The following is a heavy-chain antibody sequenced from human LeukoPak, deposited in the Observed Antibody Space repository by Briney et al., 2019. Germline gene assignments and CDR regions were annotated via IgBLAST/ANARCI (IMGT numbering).Heavy chain of an antibody. CDR1: GFTFTNFA. CDR3: ARGDWNYYFDY. CDR2: FGPGSGNT. Sequence: GGSLRLSCAASGFTFTNFAMNWVRQAPGRGLEWVSTFGPGSGNTYYLGSVKGRFTISRDNSKNTLFLQMNSLRAEDTAVYYCARGDWNYYFDYWGRGTLVTVSS. J-gene: IGHJ4*02. V-gene: IGHV3-23*01. D-gene: IGHD1-7*01.